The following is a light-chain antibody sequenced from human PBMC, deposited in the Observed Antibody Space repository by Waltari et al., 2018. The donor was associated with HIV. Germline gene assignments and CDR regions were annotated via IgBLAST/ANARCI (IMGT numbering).Light chain of an antibody. CDR3: CSYAGSYTYV. V-gene: IGLV2-11*01. CDR1: SSDVGAYNY. J-gene: IGLJ1*01. Sequence: QSALTQPRSVSGSPGQSVTISCTGTSSDVGAYNYVSWYQQHPGKAPKLMIYAVNKRPAGVPDRFSGSKSGNTASLTISGLQVEDEADYYCCSYAGSYTYVFGTGTKVTVL. CDR2: AVN.